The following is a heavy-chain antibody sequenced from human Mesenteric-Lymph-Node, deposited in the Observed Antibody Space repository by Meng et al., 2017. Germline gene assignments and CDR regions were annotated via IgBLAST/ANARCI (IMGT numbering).Heavy chain of an antibody. V-gene: IGHV4-4*02. CDR1: GDSIDNSKW. J-gene: IGHJ4*02. CDR3: TTLYGDSIS. D-gene: IGHD4-17*01. CDR2: VYHRGTT. Sequence: QLQLQGLGPGLFRPSGTRSLACAVSGDSIDNSKWWAWLRQSPGKGLEWIGEVYHRGTTTYNPSLKSRVSISVDTSKSQFSLKLSSVTAADTAVYYCTTLYGDSISWGQGTLVTVSS.